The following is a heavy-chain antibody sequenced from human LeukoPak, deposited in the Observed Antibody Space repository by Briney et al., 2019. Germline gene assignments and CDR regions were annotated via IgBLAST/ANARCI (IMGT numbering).Heavy chain of an antibody. CDR3: ARERLFGSGSYYNVPAY. V-gene: IGHV3-30*04. CDR1: GFTFSNYA. Sequence: PGGSLRLSCAASGFTFSNYAMHWVRQAPGTGLEWVAVISYDGSNKYYADSVRCRFTISRDNSNNALYLQMNSLRVEDTAVYYCARERLFGSGSYYNVPAYWGQGTLVTVSS. D-gene: IGHD3-10*01. CDR2: ISYDGSNK. J-gene: IGHJ4*02.